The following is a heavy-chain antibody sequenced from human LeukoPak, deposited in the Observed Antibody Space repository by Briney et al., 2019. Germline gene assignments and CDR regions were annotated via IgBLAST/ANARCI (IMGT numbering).Heavy chain of an antibody. CDR3: ARDRGDFWSGYYPSDY. CDR1: GYTFTSYG. V-gene: IGHV1-18*01. J-gene: IGHJ4*02. D-gene: IGHD3-3*01. Sequence: GASVKVSCKASGYTFTSYGISWVRQAPGQGLEWMGWISAYNGNTNYAQKLQGRVTMTTDTSTSTAYMELRSLRSDDTAVYYCARDRGDFWSGYYPSDYWGQGTLVTVS. CDR2: ISAYNGNT.